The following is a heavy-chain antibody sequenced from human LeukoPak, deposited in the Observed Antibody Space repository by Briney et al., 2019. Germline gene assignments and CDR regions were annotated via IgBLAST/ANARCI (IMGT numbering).Heavy chain of an antibody. D-gene: IGHD6-13*01. J-gene: IGHJ6*02. CDR2: IYYSGST. V-gene: IGHV4-59*08. Sequence: SETLSLTCTVSGASISSYYWSWIRQPPGKGLEWIGYIYYSGSTNYNPSLKSRVTISVDTSKNQFSLQLSSVTAADTAVYYCARTYSSPKYYYGMDVWGQGTTVTVSS. CDR3: ARTYSSPKYYYGMDV. CDR1: GASISSYY.